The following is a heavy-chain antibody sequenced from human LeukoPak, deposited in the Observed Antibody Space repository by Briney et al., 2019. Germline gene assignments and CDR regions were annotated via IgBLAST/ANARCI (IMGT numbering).Heavy chain of an antibody. CDR1: GFTFSSYS. V-gene: IGHV3-21*01. Sequence: GGSLRRSCVASGFTFSSYSMNWVRQAPGKGLEWVSSIDSSGSFKYFADSVKGRFTISRDNAKNSLYLQVNSLRDEDTAVYYCARDRGSGWYGDLGYWGQGTLVTVSS. J-gene: IGHJ4*02. CDR3: ARDRGSGWYGDLGY. D-gene: IGHD6-19*01. CDR2: IDSSGSFK.